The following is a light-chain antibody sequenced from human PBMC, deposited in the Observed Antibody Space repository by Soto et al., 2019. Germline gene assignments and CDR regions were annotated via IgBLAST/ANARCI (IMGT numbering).Light chain of an antibody. CDR3: QQYNDNWT. V-gene: IGKV1-5*03. Sequence: DIQMTQSPSTLSASVGARFTITCRASQSVSRWLAWYQQKPGKAPKLLIYKASTLESGVPSRFSGSGSGTEFTLAISSRQPDYSATYYCQQYNDNWTFGQGTKVEIK. CDR2: KAS. CDR1: QSVSRW. J-gene: IGKJ1*01.